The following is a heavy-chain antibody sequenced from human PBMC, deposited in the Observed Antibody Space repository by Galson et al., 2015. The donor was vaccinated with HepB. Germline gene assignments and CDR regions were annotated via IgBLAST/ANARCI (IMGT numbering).Heavy chain of an antibody. J-gene: IGHJ5*02. Sequence: SLRLSCAASGFNFSNYSMHWVRQAPGKGLELVSSISSSSSHIYYADSVKGRFTISRDNAKTSLYLQLNRRRAEDTAVYYCARVVSSSWYTNWFDPWGQGTLVTVSS. CDR1: GFNFSNYS. V-gene: IGHV3-21*01. D-gene: IGHD6-13*01. CDR3: ARVVSSSWYTNWFDP. CDR2: ISSSSSHI.